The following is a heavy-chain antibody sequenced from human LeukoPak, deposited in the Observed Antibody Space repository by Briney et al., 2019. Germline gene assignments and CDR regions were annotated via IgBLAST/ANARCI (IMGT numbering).Heavy chain of an antibody. Sequence: GGSLRLSCAASGFTFSSHWMSWVRQAPGKGLEWVANINQDGTEQYYVDSVKGRFTISRDNAKNSLYLQMNSLRAEDTAVYYCARVGYCSTTSCYWRAFDCWGQGTLVTVSS. V-gene: IGHV3-7*01. J-gene: IGHJ4*02. CDR2: INQDGTEQ. D-gene: IGHD2-2*01. CDR1: GFTFSSHW. CDR3: ARVGYCSTTSCYWRAFDC.